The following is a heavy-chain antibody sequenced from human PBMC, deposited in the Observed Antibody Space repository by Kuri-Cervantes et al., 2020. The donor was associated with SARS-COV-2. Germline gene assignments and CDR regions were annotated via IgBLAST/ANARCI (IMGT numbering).Heavy chain of an antibody. CDR1: GYTFADNG. Sequence: ASVKVSCKASGYTFADNGISWVRQAPGQGLEWMGWISAYSGNAKYSQKFQGRVTITRDTSMNTAYMDLGSLTSEDTGVYYCARMTPRGVWGDPFDVWGQGTKVTVSS. V-gene: IGHV1-18*01. J-gene: IGHJ3*01. D-gene: IGHD3-16*01. CDR2: ISAYSGNA. CDR3: ARMTPRGVWGDPFDV.